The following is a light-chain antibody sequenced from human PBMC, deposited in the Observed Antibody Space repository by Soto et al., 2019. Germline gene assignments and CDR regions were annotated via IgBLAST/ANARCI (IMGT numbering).Light chain of an antibody. CDR1: QSVSGS. CDR2: DAS. Sequence: EIVLTQSPAILSLSPGEKATLSCRASQSVSGSLGWYQQKPGQAPRLIIYDASVRATGIPARFSGSGSGTDFTLTISSLEPEDFAVYYCQQFSSYPLTFXGGTKV. J-gene: IGKJ4*01. CDR3: QQFSSYPLT. V-gene: IGKV3-11*01.